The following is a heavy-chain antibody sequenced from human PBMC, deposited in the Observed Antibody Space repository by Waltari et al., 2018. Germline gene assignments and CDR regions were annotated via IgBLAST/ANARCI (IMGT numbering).Heavy chain of an antibody. CDR1: GFTFRSSA. CDR2: ISSSGSTI. D-gene: IGHD4-17*01. J-gene: IGHJ4*02. V-gene: IGHV3-48*04. CDR3: ARGDYGEN. Sequence: VQLVESGGGVVQPGRSLRLSCAASGFTFRSSAMPWVRQTPGKGLGWVSYISSSGSTIYYADSVKGRFTISRDNAKNSLYLQMNSLRAEDTAVYYCARGDYGENWGQGTLVTVSS.